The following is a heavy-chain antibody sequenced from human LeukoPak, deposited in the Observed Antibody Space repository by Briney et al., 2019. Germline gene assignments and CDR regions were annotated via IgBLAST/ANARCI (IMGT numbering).Heavy chain of an antibody. CDR2: VSGSAVRT. V-gene: IGHV3-23*01. CDR1: GFIFSQYG. J-gene: IGHJ3*02. CDR3: AKDRRGFSGYDPYDAFDI. Sequence: GGSLRLSCTASGFIFSQYGMSWVRQGPGKGLEWVTTVSGSAVRTHYADSLKGRFTISRDNSKDTLYLQMNSLRAEDTAVYYCAKDRRGFSGYDPYDAFDIWGQGTMVTVSS. D-gene: IGHD5-12*01.